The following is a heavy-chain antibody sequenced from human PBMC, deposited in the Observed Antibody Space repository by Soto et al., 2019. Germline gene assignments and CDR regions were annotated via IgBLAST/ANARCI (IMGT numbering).Heavy chain of an antibody. D-gene: IGHD3-22*01. CDR3: ARAFFYQGSDSRGYSFDAFDF. CDR2: ISAHTGSS. J-gene: IGHJ3*01. V-gene: IGHV1-18*01. CDR1: GYTFTSSG. Sequence: QVQLVQSGAEVKKPGASVKVSYKASGYTFTSSGMSWVRQAPGQGLEWMGWISAHTGSSEYAQRFQGRVTMTTDRSTSTAYMELRNPRSDDTAVYYCARAFFYQGSDSRGYSFDAFDFWGPGTLVTVSS.